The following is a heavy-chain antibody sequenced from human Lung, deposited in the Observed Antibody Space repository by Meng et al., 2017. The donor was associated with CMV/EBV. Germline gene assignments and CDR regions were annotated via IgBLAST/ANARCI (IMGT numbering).Heavy chain of an antibody. D-gene: IGHD1-14*01. CDR2: IYSGGQT. V-gene: IGHV4-39*01. CDR3: AKFPDRRDMGF. Sequence: LSCSVSGASISSGTRYWGWIRQPPGKGLEWIGSIYSGGQTFYSPSLRSRVTLAVDRTKNQFSLKMTSVTAADTAVYFCAKFPDRRDMGFWGRGALVTVSS. J-gene: IGHJ4*02. CDR1: GASISSGTRY.